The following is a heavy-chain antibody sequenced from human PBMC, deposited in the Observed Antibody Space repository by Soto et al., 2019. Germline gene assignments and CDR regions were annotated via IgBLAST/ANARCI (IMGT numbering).Heavy chain of an antibody. Sequence: GQSLKISCKGSGYSFTSYWISWVRQMPGKGLEWMGRIDPSDSYTNYSPSFQGHVTISADKSISTAYLQWSSLKASDTAMYYCARRDTMIVDAFDIWGQGTMVTVSS. CDR1: GYSFTSYW. V-gene: IGHV5-10-1*01. J-gene: IGHJ3*02. CDR2: IDPSDSYT. D-gene: IGHD3-22*01. CDR3: ARRDTMIVDAFDI.